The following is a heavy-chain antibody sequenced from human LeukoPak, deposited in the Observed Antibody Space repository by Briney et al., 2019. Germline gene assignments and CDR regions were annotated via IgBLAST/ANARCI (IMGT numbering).Heavy chain of an antibody. CDR2: ISSGATYI. Sequence: GGSLRLSCAASGFTFSSYSMNWVRQAPGKGLEWVSSISSGATYIYYADSLRGRFTISRDSAMDSVSLQMDSLRAEDTAVYYCTRGRRFCGGDCHSWFDSWGQGTLVTVSS. CDR1: GFTFSSYS. J-gene: IGHJ5*01. V-gene: IGHV3-21*01. D-gene: IGHD2-21*02. CDR3: TRGRRFCGGDCHSWFDS.